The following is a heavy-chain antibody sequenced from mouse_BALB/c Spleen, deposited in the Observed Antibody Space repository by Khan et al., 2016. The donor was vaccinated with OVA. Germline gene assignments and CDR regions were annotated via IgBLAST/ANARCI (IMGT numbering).Heavy chain of an antibody. CDR3: ARRNYFGYTFAY. J-gene: IGHJ3*01. CDR1: GYTFTDYY. V-gene: IGHV1-77*01. CDR2: ISPGSGDT. D-gene: IGHD1-2*01. Sequence: QVQLQQSGAVLARPGASVNLSCKASGYTFTDYYVNWVKQRTGQGLEWIGEISPGSGDTYYNEKFKDKATLTADKSSTTAYMLLSSLTAEDSAVYFWARRNYFGYTFAYWGQGTLVTVSA.